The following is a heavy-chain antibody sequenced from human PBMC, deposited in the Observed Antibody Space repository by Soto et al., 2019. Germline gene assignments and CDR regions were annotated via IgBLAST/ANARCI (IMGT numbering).Heavy chain of an antibody. J-gene: IGHJ4*02. CDR2: VSSGGST. CDR3: AKRRGAGGHFDY. D-gene: IGHD2-15*01. CDR1: GFTFTSYA. Sequence: EVQLLESGGGLVQPEGSLRLSCAASGFTFTSYAMGWVRQAPGKGLEWVSVVSSGGSTYYADSVTGRFTVSRDNSKNTLSLQMNGLRAEDTAVYYCAKRRGAGGHFDYWGQGALVTVSS. V-gene: IGHV3-23*01.